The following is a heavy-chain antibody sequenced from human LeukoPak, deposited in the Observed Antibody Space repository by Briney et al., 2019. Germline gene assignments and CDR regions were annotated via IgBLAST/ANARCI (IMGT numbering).Heavy chain of an antibody. CDR3: AKSNGYGLIDI. CDR2: ISSSGSTI. J-gene: IGHJ3*02. V-gene: IGHV3-48*03. D-gene: IGHD3-10*01. CDR1: GLTFSSYE. Sequence: GGSLRLSCAASGLTFSSYEMNWVRQAPGKGLERVSYISSSGSTIYYADSVKGRFTISRDNAKNSLYLQMNSLRAEDTAVYYCAKSNGYGLIDIWGQGTMVTVSS.